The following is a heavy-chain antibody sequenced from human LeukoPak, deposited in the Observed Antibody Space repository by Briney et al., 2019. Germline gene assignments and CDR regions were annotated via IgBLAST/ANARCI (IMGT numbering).Heavy chain of an antibody. D-gene: IGHD3-10*01. CDR3: TRAITYFYGSVTYDWFES. CDR2: IQSDGST. J-gene: IGHJ5*01. CDR1: GFTFSSYW. V-gene: IGHV3-74*01. Sequence: SGGSLRLSCVASGFTFSSYWMHWVRQTPGQGLMWVARIQSDGSTIYADSVQSRFTISRDNAKKTVYLQMNSLRVDDTAVYFCTRAITYFYGSVTYDWFESWGQGIRVTVSS.